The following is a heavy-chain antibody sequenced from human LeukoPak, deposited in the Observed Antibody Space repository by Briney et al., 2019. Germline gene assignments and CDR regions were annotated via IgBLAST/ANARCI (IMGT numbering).Heavy chain of an antibody. CDR3: ARGKSWYHRDNAFDI. CDR1: GGSFSGYY. D-gene: IGHD6-13*01. CDR2: INHSGST. V-gene: IGHV4-34*01. J-gene: IGHJ3*02. Sequence: SETLSLTCAVYGGSFSGYYWSWTRQPPGKGLEWIGEINHSGSTNYNPSLKSRVTISVDTSKNQFSLKLSSMTAADTAVYYCARGKSWYHRDNAFDIWGQGTMVTVSS.